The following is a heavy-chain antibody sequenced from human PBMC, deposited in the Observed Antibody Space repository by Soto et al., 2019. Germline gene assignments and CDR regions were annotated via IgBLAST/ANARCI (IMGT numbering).Heavy chain of an antibody. J-gene: IGHJ4*02. CDR1: GYTFTSYG. D-gene: IGHD3-16*01. V-gene: IGHV1-18*01. CDR2: ISAYNGNT. CDR3: SSDSPPVYY. Sequence: QVQLVQSGAEVKKPGASVKVSCKASGYTFTSYGISWGRQAPGQGLEWMGWISAYNGNTNYAQKLKGRVTVTTDTSTSTSYMELSSLRSDDKSVSYCSSDSPPVYYWGQVNLVTVSS.